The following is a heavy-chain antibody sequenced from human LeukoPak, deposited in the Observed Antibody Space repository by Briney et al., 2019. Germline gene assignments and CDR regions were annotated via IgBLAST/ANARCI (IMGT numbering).Heavy chain of an antibody. CDR2: ISYDGSNK. D-gene: IGHD2-2*01. J-gene: IGHJ3*02. CDR3: ARDAKYQLLFVGAFDI. V-gene: IGHV3-30-3*01. CDR1: GFTFSSYA. Sequence: PGGSLRLSCAASGFTFSSYAMHWVRQAPGKGLEWVAVISYDGSNKYYADSVKGRFTISRDNSKNTLYLQMNSLRAEDTAVYYCARDAKYQLLFVGAFDIWGQGTMVTVPS.